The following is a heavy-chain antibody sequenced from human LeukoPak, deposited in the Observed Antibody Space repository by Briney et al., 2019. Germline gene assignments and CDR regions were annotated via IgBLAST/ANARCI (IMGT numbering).Heavy chain of an antibody. V-gene: IGHV1-18*01. J-gene: IGHJ4*02. CDR1: GYTFAIYG. D-gene: IGHD3-3*01. Sequence: GASVKVSCKAPGYTFAIYGISWVRQAPGQGLGWMGWISTYNGNTNYAQKVQGRATMTTDTSTSTAYMELRSLRSDDTAVYYCARDYDFWSGYSPRSAKFDYWGQGTLVTVSS. CDR3: ARDYDFWSGYSPRSAKFDY. CDR2: ISTYNGNT.